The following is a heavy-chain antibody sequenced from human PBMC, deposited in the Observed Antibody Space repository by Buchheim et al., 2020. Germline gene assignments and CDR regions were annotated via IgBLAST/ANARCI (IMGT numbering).Heavy chain of an antibody. J-gene: IGHJ4*02. CDR1: GGSISSHY. D-gene: IGHD2-2*01. CDR2: IYYSGST. Sequence: QVQLQESGPGLVKPSETLSLTCSVSGGSISSHYWTWIRQPPGKALEWIGYIYYSGSTNYNPSLKTRVTIPVDTSKPQFSLKLSSVTAVDTAVYYCARSSGYCSSTSCLGLDYWGQGIL. V-gene: IGHV4-59*11. CDR3: ARSSGYCSSTSCLGLDY.